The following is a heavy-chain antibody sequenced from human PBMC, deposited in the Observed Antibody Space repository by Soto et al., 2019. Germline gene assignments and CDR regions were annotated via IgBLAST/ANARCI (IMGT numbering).Heavy chain of an antibody. CDR1: GGSISSYY. J-gene: IGHJ4*02. V-gene: IGHV4-59*01. CDR3: ARDSPYYDFWSGYYSPLPFDY. Sequence: PSETLSLTCTVSGGSISSYYWSWIRQPPGKELEWIGYIYYSGSTNYNPSLKSRVTISVDTSKNQFSLKLSSVTAADTAVYYCARDSPYYDFWSGYYSPLPFDYWGQGTLVTVSS. CDR2: IYYSGST. D-gene: IGHD3-3*01.